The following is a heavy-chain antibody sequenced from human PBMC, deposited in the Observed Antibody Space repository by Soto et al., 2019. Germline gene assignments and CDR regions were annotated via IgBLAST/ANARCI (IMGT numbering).Heavy chain of an antibody. CDR2: IIPIFGTA. Sequence: SVKVSCKASGGTFSSYAISWVRQAPGQGLEWMGGIIPIFGTANYAQKFQGRVTITADKSTSTAYMELSSLGSEDTAVYYCARGIAVAGTYYYYGMDVWGQGTTVTVSS. CDR3: ARGIAVAGTYYYYGMDV. J-gene: IGHJ6*02. D-gene: IGHD6-19*01. V-gene: IGHV1-69*06. CDR1: GGTFSSYA.